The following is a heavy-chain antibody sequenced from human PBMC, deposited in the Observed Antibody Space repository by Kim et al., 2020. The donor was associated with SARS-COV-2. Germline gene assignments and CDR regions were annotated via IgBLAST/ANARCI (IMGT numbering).Heavy chain of an antibody. J-gene: IGHJ2*01. V-gene: IGHV4-39*01. CDR2: IYYSGSA. Sequence: SETLSLTCTVSGVSITSTTYYWAWIRQPPGKGLECIGNIYYSGSAYYNPFLKSRVTISVDTSKNQFSLKLNSVTAADTAVYYCARHVRNWYFDLWGRGTL. CDR3: ARHVRNWYFDL. CDR1: GVSITSTTYY.